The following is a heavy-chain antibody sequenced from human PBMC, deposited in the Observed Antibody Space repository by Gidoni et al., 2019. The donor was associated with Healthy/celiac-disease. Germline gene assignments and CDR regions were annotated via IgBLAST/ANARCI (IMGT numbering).Heavy chain of an antibody. CDR2: IYYSGST. V-gene: IGHV4-39*07. J-gene: IGHJ6*02. CDR1: GGSISSSSYY. D-gene: IGHD1-7*01. Sequence: QLQLQESGPGLVKPSETLSLTCTVSGGSISSSSYYWGWIRQPPGKGLEWIGSIYYSGSTYYNPSLKRRVTISVDTSKNQFSLKLSSVTAADTAVYYCARMGNSKLYYYYYGMDVWGQGTTVTVSS. CDR3: ARMGNSKLYYYYYGMDV.